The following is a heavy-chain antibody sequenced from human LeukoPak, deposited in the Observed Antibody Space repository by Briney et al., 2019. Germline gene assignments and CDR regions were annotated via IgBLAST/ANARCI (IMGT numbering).Heavy chain of an antibody. D-gene: IGHD3-9*01. Sequence: ASVKVSCKASGYTLISYARNWVRQAPGQGLKWLDWISAYNGNTNYAQKLQGRVTMATDTSTSAAYMELRSLRSDDTAVYYCARGPYDILTGYWFDPWGQGTLVTVSS. V-gene: IGHV1-18*01. CDR3: ARGPYDILTGYWFDP. CDR1: GYTLISYA. CDR2: ISAYNGNT. J-gene: IGHJ5*02.